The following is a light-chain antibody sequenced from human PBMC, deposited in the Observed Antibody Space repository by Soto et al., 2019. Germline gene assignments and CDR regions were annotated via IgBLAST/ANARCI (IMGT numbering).Light chain of an antibody. CDR2: DAS. CDR3: HQYDDLPYT. V-gene: IGKV1-33*01. CDR1: QNISKF. J-gene: IGKJ2*01. Sequence: DIQMTQSPSSLTASVGDRVTITCQTSQNISKFLIWYQQSPGKAPNLLISDASNLEAGVPSRFSGRGSVTHFTLTISSLQPEDIGRYFCHQYDDLPYTFGQGTRLQIK.